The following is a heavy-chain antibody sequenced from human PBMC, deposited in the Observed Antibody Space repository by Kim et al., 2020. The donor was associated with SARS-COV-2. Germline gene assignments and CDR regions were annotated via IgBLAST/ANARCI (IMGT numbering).Heavy chain of an antibody. V-gene: IGHV6-1*01. Sequence: SQTLSLTCVISGDSVSSNIATWNWVRQSPSRGLDWLGRTYYRSRWLNEYATSVKSRRTIPPDTPENQFSLQLSSVTPEDTAVYYCARAAGGQSGLDFWGQGTLVTLPA. CDR1: GDSVSSNIAT. CDR3: ARAAGGQSGLDF. J-gene: IGHJ4*02. D-gene: IGHD6-13*01. CDR2: TYYRSRWLN.